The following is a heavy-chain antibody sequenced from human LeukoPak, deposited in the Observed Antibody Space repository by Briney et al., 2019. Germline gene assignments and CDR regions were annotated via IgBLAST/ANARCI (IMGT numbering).Heavy chain of an antibody. CDR1: GYTFTTYG. J-gene: IGHJ4*02. V-gene: IGHV1-18*01. Sequence: ASVKVSCKASGYTFTTYGISWVRQTPGQGLEWMGWISAYNGNTNYAQKLRGRVAMTTDTSTSTAYMELRSLRSDDTAVYYCARAFTYGSGSYYNQYWGQGTLVTVSS. CDR2: ISAYNGNT. D-gene: IGHD3-10*01. CDR3: ARAFTYGSGSYYNQY.